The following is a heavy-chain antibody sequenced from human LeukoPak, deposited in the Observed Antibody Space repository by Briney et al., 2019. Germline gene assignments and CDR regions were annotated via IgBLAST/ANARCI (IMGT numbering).Heavy chain of an antibody. D-gene: IGHD3-22*01. V-gene: IGHV3-72*01. CDR2: MRNRANGYTT. Sequence: GGSLRLSCAVSGFTLSDYYMDWVRQAPGKGLEWAGRMRNRANGYTTEYAASVKGRFSISRDDSKNSLYLQMNSLKTEDTAVYYCTTAGYYYDSSGYYDYWGQGTLVTVSS. CDR3: TTAGYYYDSSGYYDY. CDR1: GFTLSDYY. J-gene: IGHJ4*02.